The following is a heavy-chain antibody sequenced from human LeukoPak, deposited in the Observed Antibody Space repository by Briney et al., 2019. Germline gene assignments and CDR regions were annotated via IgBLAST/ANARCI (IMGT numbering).Heavy chain of an antibody. CDR2: IYYSGST. Sequence: SETLSLTCTASGVTISSYYWSWIRQPPGKGLEWIGYIYYSGSTNYNPSLNSRVTISVDTSKNQFSLKLSSVTAADTAVYYCARVVVNCPVGAFDIWGQGTMVTVSS. V-gene: IGHV4-59*01. J-gene: IGHJ3*02. CDR3: ARVVVNCPVGAFDI. D-gene: IGHD3-22*01. CDR1: GVTISSYY.